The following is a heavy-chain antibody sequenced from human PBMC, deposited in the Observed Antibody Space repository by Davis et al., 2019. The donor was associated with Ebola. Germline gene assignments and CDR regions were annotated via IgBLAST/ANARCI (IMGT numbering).Heavy chain of an antibody. J-gene: IGHJ6*02. V-gene: IGHV3-21*01. Sequence: GRSLRLSCAASGFTFSSYSMNWVRQAPGKGLEWVSSISSSSSYIYYADSVKGRFTISRDNAKNSLYLQMNSLRAEDTAVYYCARVPLIFGVVSTSARDYYYYYGMDVWGQGTTVTVSS. CDR3: ARVPLIFGVVSTSARDYYYYYGMDV. D-gene: IGHD3-3*01. CDR2: ISSSSSYI. CDR1: GFTFSSYS.